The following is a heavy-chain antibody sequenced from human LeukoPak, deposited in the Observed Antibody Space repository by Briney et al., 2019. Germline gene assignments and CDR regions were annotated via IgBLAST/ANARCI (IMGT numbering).Heavy chain of an antibody. CDR2: IFHTGHT. D-gene: IGHD3-10*01. J-gene: IGHJ4*02. CDR1: GGSISSGDYP. V-gene: IGHV4-30-2*01. CDR3: ARGFYGSGSQFDY. Sequence: SETLSLTCAVSGGSISSGDYPWSWIRQPPGKGLEWIGYIFHTGHTSYNPSLKSRITISVDMSKNQLSLKLSSVTAADTAVYYCARGFYGSGSQFDYWGQGTLVTVSS.